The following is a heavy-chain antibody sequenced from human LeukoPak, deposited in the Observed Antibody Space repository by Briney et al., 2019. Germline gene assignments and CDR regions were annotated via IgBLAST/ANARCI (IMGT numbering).Heavy chain of an antibody. CDR2: LYSGGYT. V-gene: IGHV3-66*01. CDR1: GFSVSGNY. J-gene: IGHJ5*01. D-gene: IGHD2-15*01. Sequence: GGSLRLSCAASGFSVSGNYMSWVRQAPGKGLEWVSVLYSGGYTHYADSVKGRFTISRDSSKNTLYLQMYSLRAEDTAVYYCARWSCSTGSCGERVQYNWFDSWGQGTLVTVSS. CDR3: ARWSCSTGSCGERVQYNWFDS.